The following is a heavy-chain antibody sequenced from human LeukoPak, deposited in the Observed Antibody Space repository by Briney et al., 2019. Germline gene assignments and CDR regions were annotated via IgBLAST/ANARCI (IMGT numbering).Heavy chain of an antibody. CDR2: ISYDGSNK. CDR1: GFTFSSYG. CDR3: AKEGSYYYDSSGYYPPYFDY. D-gene: IGHD3-22*01. Sequence: PGGSLRLSCAASGFTFSSYGTHWVRQAPGKGLEWVAVISYDGSNKYYADSVKGRFTISRDNSKNTLYLQMNSLRAEDTAVYYCAKEGSYYYDSSGYYPPYFDYWGQGTLVTVSS. J-gene: IGHJ4*02. V-gene: IGHV3-30*18.